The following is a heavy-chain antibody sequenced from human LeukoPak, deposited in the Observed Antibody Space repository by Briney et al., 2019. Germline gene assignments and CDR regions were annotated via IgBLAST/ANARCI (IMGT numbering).Heavy chain of an antibody. D-gene: IGHD6-13*01. Sequence: PSQTLSLTCGVSDYSINSGHHWAWIRQPPGNGLEWIGSIDHSGNTHYNASLRSRVAISVDTSKNQLSLKLTSVTAADTAVYYCARDIAAAFDYWGQGTLVTVSS. CDR1: DYSINSGHH. CDR3: ARDIAAAFDY. V-gene: IGHV4-38-2*02. CDR2: IDHSGNT. J-gene: IGHJ4*02.